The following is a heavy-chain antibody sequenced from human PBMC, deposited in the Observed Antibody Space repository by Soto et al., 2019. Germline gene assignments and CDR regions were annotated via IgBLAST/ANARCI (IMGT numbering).Heavy chain of an antibody. V-gene: IGHV1-69*06. J-gene: IGHJ6*02. D-gene: IGHD2-2*01. Sequence: SVKVSCKASGGTFSSYAISWVRQAPGQGLEWMGGIIPIFGTANYAQKFQGRVTITADKSTSTAYMELSSLRSEDTAVYYCARAGYCSSTSCYFHYYYGMDVWGQGTTVTVPS. CDR2: IIPIFGTA. CDR3: ARAGYCSSTSCYFHYYYGMDV. CDR1: GGTFSSYA.